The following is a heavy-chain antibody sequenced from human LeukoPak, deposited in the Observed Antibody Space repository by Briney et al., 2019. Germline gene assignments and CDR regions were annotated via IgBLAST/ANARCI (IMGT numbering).Heavy chain of an antibody. CDR2: IYYSGST. J-gene: IGHJ6*03. D-gene: IGHD2-8*01. Sequence: SETLSLTCTVSGGSISSYYWSWIRQPPGKGLEWIGYIYYSGSTNYNPSLKSRVTISVDTSKNQFSLKLSSVTAADTAVYYCARGYCTNGVCSENYYYYYMDVWGKGTTVTVSS. CDR1: GGSISSYY. CDR3: ARGYCTNGVCSENYYYYYMDV. V-gene: IGHV4-59*12.